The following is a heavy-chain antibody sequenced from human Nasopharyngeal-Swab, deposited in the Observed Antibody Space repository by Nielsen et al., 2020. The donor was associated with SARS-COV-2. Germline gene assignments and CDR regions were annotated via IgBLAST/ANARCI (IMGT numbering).Heavy chain of an antibody. V-gene: IGHV3-21*01. CDR3: AKEQRRTPGGYGGYYYGMDV. CDR1: GFTFSSYS. CDR2: ISSSSSYI. J-gene: IGHJ6*02. D-gene: IGHD1-26*01. Sequence: GESLKISCAASGFTFSSYSMSWVRQAPGKGLEWVSSISSSSSYIFYADSVKGRFTISRDNAKKSLYLQMNSLRAEDTAVYYCAKEQRRTPGGYGGYYYGMDVWGQGTTVTVSS.